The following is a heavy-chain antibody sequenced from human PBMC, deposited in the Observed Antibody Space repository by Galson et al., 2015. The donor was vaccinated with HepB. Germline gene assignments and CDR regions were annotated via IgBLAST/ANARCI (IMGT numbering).Heavy chain of an antibody. CDR1: GFSLSTSGMC. Sequence: PALVKPTQTLTLTCTFSGFSLSTSGMCVSWIRQPPGKALEWLARIDWDDDKYYSTSLKTRLTISKDTSKNQVVLTMTNMDPVDTATYYCTRSPYYYGSGSSGNWFDPWGQGTLVTVSS. J-gene: IGHJ5*02. V-gene: IGHV2-70*11. D-gene: IGHD3-10*01. CDR2: IDWDDDK. CDR3: TRSPYYYGSGSSGNWFDP.